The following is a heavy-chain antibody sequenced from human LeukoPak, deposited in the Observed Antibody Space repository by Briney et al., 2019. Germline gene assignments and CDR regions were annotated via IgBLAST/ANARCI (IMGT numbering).Heavy chain of an antibody. J-gene: IGHJ4*02. Sequence: GGSLRLSCAASGFTFSSYAMSWVRQAPGRGLEWVSAVSGSGGTTYYAASVKGRFTISRDNSKNTLYLQMNSLRAEDTAVYYCAKGKTYSGYDLWGQGTLVTVSS. V-gene: IGHV3-23*01. CDR2: VSGSGGTT. CDR3: AKGKTYSGYDL. CDR1: GFTFSSYA. D-gene: IGHD5-12*01.